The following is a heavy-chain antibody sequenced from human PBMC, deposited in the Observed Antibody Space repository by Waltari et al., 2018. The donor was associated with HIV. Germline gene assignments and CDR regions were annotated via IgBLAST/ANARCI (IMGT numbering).Heavy chain of an antibody. CDR2: ITKNSVDL. D-gene: IGHD3-16*01. V-gene: IGHV3-21*01. CDR3: AKDSGIWGWFDP. J-gene: IGHJ5*02. Sequence: LVASGGGLVQPWGSLSHFCAASQFKCNTNNMNWVRLAPDTGLEWVASITKNSVDLKYADSVRGRFTISRDNAKKSIYLQMNDLKVDDTALYYCAKDSGIWGWFDPWGQGAQVIVSS. CDR1: QFKCNTNN.